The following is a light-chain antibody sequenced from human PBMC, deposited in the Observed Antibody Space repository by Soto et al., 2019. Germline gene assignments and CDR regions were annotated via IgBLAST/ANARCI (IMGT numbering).Light chain of an antibody. Sequence: QSALTQPASVSGSPGQSITISCTGTSNDVGGYYYVSWYQQYPGKAPKLMIYEVSNRPSGVSNRFSGSKSGNTASLTISGLQAEEEDDYYCSSYTSSNIYVFGSGNKVTV. CDR1: SNDVGGYYY. V-gene: IGLV2-14*01. CDR3: SSYTSSNIYV. J-gene: IGLJ1*01. CDR2: EVS.